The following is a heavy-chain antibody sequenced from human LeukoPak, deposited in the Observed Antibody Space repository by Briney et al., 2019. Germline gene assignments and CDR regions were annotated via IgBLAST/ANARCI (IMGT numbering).Heavy chain of an antibody. D-gene: IGHD6-6*01. Sequence: SETLSLTCTLSGGSISSGSYYWSWIRQPAGKGLEWIGRIYTSGSTNYNPSLKSRVTISVDTSKNQFSLKLSSVTAADTAVYYCARAFFGYSSSAVGDWGQGTLVTVSS. J-gene: IGHJ4*02. CDR2: IYTSGST. V-gene: IGHV4-61*02. CDR3: ARAFFGYSSSAVGD. CDR1: GGSISSGSYY.